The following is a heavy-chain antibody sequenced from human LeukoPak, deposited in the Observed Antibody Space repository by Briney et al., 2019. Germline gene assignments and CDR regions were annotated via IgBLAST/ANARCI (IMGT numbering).Heavy chain of an antibody. CDR2: IYHSGST. D-gene: IGHD1-1*01. Sequence: SETLSLTCAVSGGSISSGGYSWSWIRQPPGKGLEWIGYIYHSGSTYYNPSLKSRVTISVDGSKNQFSLKLSSVTAADTAVYYCARGYEGNYYYYYGMDVWGKGTTVTVSS. J-gene: IGHJ6*04. CDR1: GGSISSGGYS. V-gene: IGHV4-30-2*01. CDR3: ARGYEGNYYYYYGMDV.